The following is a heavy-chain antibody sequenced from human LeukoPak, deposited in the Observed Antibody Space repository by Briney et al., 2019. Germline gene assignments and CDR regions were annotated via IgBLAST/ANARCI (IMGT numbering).Heavy chain of an antibody. CDR1: GGSINSYY. J-gene: IGHJ4*02. CDR2: IYYSGTT. D-gene: IGHD6-13*01. V-gene: IGHV4-59*01. CDR3: ASYGYGY. Sequence: SETLSLTCTVSGGSINSYYWSWIRQPPGKGLEWIGYIYYSGTTNYNPSLKSRVTISIDTSKNQFSLKLSSVTAADTAVYYCASYGYGYWGQGTLVTVSS.